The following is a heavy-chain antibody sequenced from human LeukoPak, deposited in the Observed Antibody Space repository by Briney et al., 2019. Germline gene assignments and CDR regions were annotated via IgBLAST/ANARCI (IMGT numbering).Heavy chain of an antibody. CDR1: GFTFSSYA. J-gene: IGHJ4*02. V-gene: IGHV3-23*01. Sequence: GGSLRLSCAASGFTFSSYAMSWVRQAPGKGLEWVSAISGSGGSTYYADSVKGRFTISRDNSKNTLYLQMNSLRAEDTAVYYCAKAGYSYGYWSTVAYWGQGTLVTVSS. CDR2: ISGSGGST. D-gene: IGHD5-18*01. CDR3: AKAGYSYGYWSTVAY.